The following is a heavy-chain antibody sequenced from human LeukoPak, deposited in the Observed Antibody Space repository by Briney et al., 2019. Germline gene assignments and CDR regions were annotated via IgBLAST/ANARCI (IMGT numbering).Heavy chain of an antibody. CDR3: ASGDYYDSSGYYGA. D-gene: IGHD3-22*01. CDR1: GGSFSGYY. V-gene: IGHV4-34*01. J-gene: IGHJ5*02. Sequence: SETLSLTCAVYGGSFSGYYWSWIRQPPGKGLEWIGEINHSGSTNYNPSLKSRVTISVDTSKNQFSLKLSSVTAADTAVYHCASGDYYDSSGYYGAWGQGTLVTVSS. CDR2: INHSGST.